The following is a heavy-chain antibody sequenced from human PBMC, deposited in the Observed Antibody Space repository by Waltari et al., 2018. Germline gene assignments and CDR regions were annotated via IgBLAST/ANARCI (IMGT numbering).Heavy chain of an antibody. CDR1: DGSINNYF. J-gene: IGHJ4*02. Sequence: QVQVQESGPGLVKPSGTLSLTCNVSDGSINNYFWNWIRQPAGKGLEWSGRIYSSGSTNCNPSLRSRVTMSIDTSKNQFSLKLASVTAADTAVYFCAREVRRDGYNYVDYWAQGTLVIVSS. CDR2: IYSSGST. V-gene: IGHV4-4*07. CDR3: AREVRRDGYNYVDY. D-gene: IGHD5-12*01.